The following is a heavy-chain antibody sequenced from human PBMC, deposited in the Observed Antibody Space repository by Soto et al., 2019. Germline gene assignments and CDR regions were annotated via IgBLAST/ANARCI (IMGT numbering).Heavy chain of an antibody. Sequence: QVQLQESGPGLVKPSETLSLTCTVSGGSISNYYWSWIRQPPGKGLEWIGYIYSSGSTNYSPSLKSRVTISVDTSKNQFSLKLSSVTAADTAVYYCARAGYGHYGRFDNWGQGTLVTVTS. CDR3: ARAGYGHYGRFDN. J-gene: IGHJ5*02. CDR1: GGSISNYY. CDR2: IYSSGST. D-gene: IGHD4-17*01. V-gene: IGHV4-59*01.